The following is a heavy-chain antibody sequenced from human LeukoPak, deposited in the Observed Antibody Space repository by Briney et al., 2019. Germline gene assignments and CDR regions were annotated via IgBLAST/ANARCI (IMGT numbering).Heavy chain of an antibody. CDR2: MNPNNGDT. CDR3: ARGEASPSRGWFYP. Sequence: ASVKVSCKASAYTFTGYYVHWVRQAPGQGLEWMGWMNPNNGDTNYAQKFQGRVTMTRDTSITTAYMELNSLRSDDTAVYYCARGEASPSRGWFYPWGQGTLVTVSS. J-gene: IGHJ5*02. CDR1: AYTFTGYY. V-gene: IGHV1-2*02. D-gene: IGHD3-22*01.